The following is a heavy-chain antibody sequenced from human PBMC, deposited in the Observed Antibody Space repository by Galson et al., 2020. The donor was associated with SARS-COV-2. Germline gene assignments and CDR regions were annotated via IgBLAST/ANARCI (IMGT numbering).Heavy chain of an antibody. Sequence: GGSLRLSCAASGFTFSRFEMNWVRQAPGKGLEWVAYISGSGTTAYYADSVKGRFTVSRDNAENSMYLHMNSLRVEDTALYYCVRDPSASWYNWFDPWGQGTLVTVSS. CDR3: VRDPSASWYNWFDP. J-gene: IGHJ5*02. CDR1: GFTFSRFE. V-gene: IGHV3-48*03. D-gene: IGHD2-2*01. CDR2: ISGSGTTA.